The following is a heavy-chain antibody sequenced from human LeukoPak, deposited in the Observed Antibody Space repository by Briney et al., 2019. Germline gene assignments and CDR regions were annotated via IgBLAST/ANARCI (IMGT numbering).Heavy chain of an antibody. Sequence: SETLSLTCTVSGSSISSNRHYWGWIRQPPGKGLEWIGNIYYGGSTYYNPSLKSRVTISVDTSKNQFSLKLSSVTAADTAVYYCTRLLKYSGSYYCDYWGQGSLVTVSS. CDR3: TRLLKYSGSYYCDY. CDR2: IYYGGST. CDR1: GSSISSNRHY. V-gene: IGHV4-39*01. D-gene: IGHD1-26*01. J-gene: IGHJ4*02.